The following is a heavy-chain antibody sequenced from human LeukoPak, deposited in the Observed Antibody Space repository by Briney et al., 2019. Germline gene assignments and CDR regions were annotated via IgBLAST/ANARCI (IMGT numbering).Heavy chain of an antibody. D-gene: IGHD5-18*01. CDR1: GGSISSSSYY. CDR3: ARAGTAMVHGVKDV. CDR2: IYYSGST. Sequence: KPSETLSLTCTVSGGSISSSSYYWGWIRQPPGKGLEWIGYIYYSGSTNYNPSLKSRVTISVDTSKNQFSLKLSSVTAADTAVYYCARAGTAMVHGVKDVWGQGTTVTVSS. V-gene: IGHV4-61*05. J-gene: IGHJ6*02.